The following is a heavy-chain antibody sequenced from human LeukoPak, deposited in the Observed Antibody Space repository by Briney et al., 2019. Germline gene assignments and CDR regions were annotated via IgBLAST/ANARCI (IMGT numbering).Heavy chain of an antibody. CDR3: ARAPSGCGGTCAFDY. Sequence: TETLSLTCTVSGGSISGSWWSWIRQPAGKGLEWIGRLHADGDTNYNPSLKSRITMSLDAPGNQFSLKLTAVTAADTAVYFCARAPSGCGGTCAFDYWGQGILVTVSS. V-gene: IGHV4-4*07. CDR2: LHADGDT. J-gene: IGHJ4*02. D-gene: IGHD2-15*01. CDR1: GGSISGSW.